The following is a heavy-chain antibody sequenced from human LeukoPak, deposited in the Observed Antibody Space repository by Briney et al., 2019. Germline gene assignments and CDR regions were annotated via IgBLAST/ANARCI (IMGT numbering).Heavy chain of an antibody. J-gene: IGHJ6*03. V-gene: IGHV4-34*01. D-gene: IGHD3-10*01. CDR3: ARLFFAFGESYLYSYHMDV. CDR1: GFTFSNYW. Sequence: GSLRLSCAASGFTFSNYWMTWVRQAPGKGLEWLGEIKYSGSTTYNPSLRRRVTMSVDSSKNQFSLRLSSVTAADTAVYYCARLFFAFGESYLYSYHMDVWGKGTTVIISS. CDR2: IKYSGST.